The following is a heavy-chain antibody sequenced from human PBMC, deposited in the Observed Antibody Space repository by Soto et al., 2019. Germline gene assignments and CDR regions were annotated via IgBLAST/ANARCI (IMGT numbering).Heavy chain of an antibody. CDR3: ARQRTSVVTQAYFDV. V-gene: IGHV4-39*01. Sequence: SSETLSLTCTVTGDSISSSSYYWGWARLPPGKGLEWIGCIYYSGGAYNNPALRSRVSMSIDTSEDQFSLKLKSVTAADTALYFCARQRTSVVTQAYFDVWGPGSLVTSPQ. D-gene: IGHD2-21*02. CDR1: GDSISSSSYY. J-gene: IGHJ4*02. CDR2: IYYSGGA.